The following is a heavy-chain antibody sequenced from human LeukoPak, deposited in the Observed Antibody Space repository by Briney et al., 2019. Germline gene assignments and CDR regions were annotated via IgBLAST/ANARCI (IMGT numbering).Heavy chain of an antibody. V-gene: IGHV3-48*01. D-gene: IGHD1-14*01. CDR3: ARSSRETTLRIAFDY. J-gene: IGHJ4*02. CDR2: ISSSSSTI. CDR1: GFPFSSYS. Sequence: GSLSLSCAASGFPFSSYSMNWVRQAPGKGLEWVSYISSSSSTIYYADSVKGRFTISRDNAKNSLYLQMNSLRAEDTAVYYCARSSRETTLRIAFDYWGQGTLVTVSS.